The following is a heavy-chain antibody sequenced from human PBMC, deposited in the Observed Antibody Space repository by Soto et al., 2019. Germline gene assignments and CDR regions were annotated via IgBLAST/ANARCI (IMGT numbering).Heavy chain of an antibody. D-gene: IGHD3-22*01. CDR1: GGSFSGHS. V-gene: IGHV4-34*01. J-gene: IGHJ5*01. CDR3: STRAYDTNGYYRFDP. CDR2: INHSGRV. Sequence: SETLSLTSAVYGGSFSGHSWTWIRQYPGKGLEWIGDINHSGRVNYRPSLKSRVTISLDTSKNQFSLTLSAVTAADTAMYYCSTRAYDTNGYYRFDPWGQGTLVTVSS.